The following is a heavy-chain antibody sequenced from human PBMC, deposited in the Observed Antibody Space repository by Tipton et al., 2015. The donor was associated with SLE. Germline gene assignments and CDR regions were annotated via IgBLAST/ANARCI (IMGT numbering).Heavy chain of an antibody. J-gene: IGHJ4*02. CDR3: ARGGHWGGLFDY. D-gene: IGHD2-21*01. CDR2: INHSGST. CDR1: GGSFSGHY. Sequence: TLSLTCAVYGGSFSGHYWSWIRQPPGKGLEWIGEINHSGSTNYNPSLKSRVTISVDTSKNQFSLKLSSVTAADTAVYYCARGGHWGGLFDYWGQGTLVTVSS. V-gene: IGHV4-34*01.